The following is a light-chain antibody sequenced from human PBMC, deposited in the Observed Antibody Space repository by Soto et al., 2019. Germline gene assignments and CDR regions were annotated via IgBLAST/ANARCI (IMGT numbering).Light chain of an antibody. CDR1: SSDVGAYDY. CDR3: ASHTTTNTRV. Sequence: QSVLTQPASLSGSPGQSIAISCTGTSSDVGAYDYVSWYQQHPDRAPRLVIYEVSNRPSGVSNRFSGSKSVNTATLTISGLQAEDEADYYCASHTTTNTRVFGTGTKVTVL. V-gene: IGLV2-14*03. CDR2: EVS. J-gene: IGLJ1*01.